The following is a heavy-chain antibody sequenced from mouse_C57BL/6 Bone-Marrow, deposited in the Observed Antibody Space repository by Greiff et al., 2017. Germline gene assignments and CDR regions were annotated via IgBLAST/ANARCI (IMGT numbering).Heavy chain of an antibody. Sequence: QVQLQQPGAELVMPGASVKLSCKASGYTFTSYWMHWVKQRPGQGLEWIGEIDPSDSYTNYNQKFKGKSTLTVDKSSSPAYMQLSSLTSEDSAVYYCARSAYYSNLYAMDYWGQGTSVTVSS. CDR3: ARSAYYSNLYAMDY. J-gene: IGHJ4*01. CDR2: IDPSDSYT. CDR1: GYTFTSYW. V-gene: IGHV1-69*01. D-gene: IGHD2-5*01.